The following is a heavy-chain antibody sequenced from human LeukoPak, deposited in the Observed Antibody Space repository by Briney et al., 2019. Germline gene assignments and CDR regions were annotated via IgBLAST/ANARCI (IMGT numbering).Heavy chain of an antibody. CDR3: ARCLGGASCHQGHAFDI. CDR2: IYYSGST. CDR1: GGSISSYY. V-gene: IGHV4-59*01. D-gene: IGHD2-2*01. Sequence: SETLSLTCTVSGGSISSYYWSWIRQPPGKGLEWIGYIYYSGSTNYNPSLKSRVTISVDTSKNQFSLKLSSVTAADTAVYYCARCLGGASCHQGHAFDIWGQGTMVTVSS. J-gene: IGHJ3*02.